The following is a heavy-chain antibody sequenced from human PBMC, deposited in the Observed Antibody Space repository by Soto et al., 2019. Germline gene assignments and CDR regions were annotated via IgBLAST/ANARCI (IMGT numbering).Heavy chain of an antibody. V-gene: IGHV3-21*01. D-gene: IGHD3-22*01. CDR2: ISSSSSYI. Sequence: LRLSCAASGCTFSRYSMNWVRQAPGKGLEWVSSISSSSSYIYYADSVKGRFTISRDNAKNSLYLQMNSLRAEDTALYYCATDPPKYYYDQFGFDPWGQGTLVTVSS. J-gene: IGHJ5*02. CDR3: ATDPPKYYYDQFGFDP. CDR1: GCTFSRYS.